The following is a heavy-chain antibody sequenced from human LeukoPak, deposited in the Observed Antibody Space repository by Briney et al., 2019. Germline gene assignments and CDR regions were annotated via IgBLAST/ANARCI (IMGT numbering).Heavy chain of an antibody. Sequence: PGGSLRLSCAASGFTFSNYAMSWVRQAPGKGLEWVSGVSSSGGTTYYADSAKGRFTISRDNSKNTVYLQMNSLRVEDTAVYYCAKDPIEAVDHWGQGTLVTVSS. CDR3: AKDPIEAVDH. J-gene: IGHJ5*02. CDR2: VSSSGGTT. CDR1: GFTFSNYA. V-gene: IGHV3-23*01. D-gene: IGHD6-13*01.